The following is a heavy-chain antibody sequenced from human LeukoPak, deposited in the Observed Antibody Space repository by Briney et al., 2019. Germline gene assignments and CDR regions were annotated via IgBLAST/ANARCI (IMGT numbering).Heavy chain of an antibody. CDR3: ARGRGSGSTGIDY. CDR1: GYTFTSYA. D-gene: IGHD3-10*01. CDR2: INAGNGNT. Sequence: ASVKVSCKASGYTFTSYAMHCVRQAPGQRLEWMGWINAGNGNTKYSQELQGRVTMTTDTSTRTAYIELRSLRSDDTAVYYCARGRGSGSTGIDYWGQGTLVTVSS. V-gene: IGHV1-3*01. J-gene: IGHJ4*02.